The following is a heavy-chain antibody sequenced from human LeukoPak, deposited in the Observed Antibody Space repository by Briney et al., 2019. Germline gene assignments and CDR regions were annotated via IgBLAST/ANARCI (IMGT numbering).Heavy chain of an antibody. J-gene: IGHJ6*03. CDR3: ARAYYYGSGSYRFPMDV. CDR2: ISYDGSNE. V-gene: IGHV3-30*04. Sequence: GGSLRLSCAASGFTFSSYVMHWVRQAPGKGLEWVAIISYDGSNEYYADSVKGRFTISRDNAKNSLYLQMNSLRAEDTAVYYCARAYYYGSGSYRFPMDVWGKGTTVTISS. CDR1: GFTFSSYV. D-gene: IGHD3-10*01.